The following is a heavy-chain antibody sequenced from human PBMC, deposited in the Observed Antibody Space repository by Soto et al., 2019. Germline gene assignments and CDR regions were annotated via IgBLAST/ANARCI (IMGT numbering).Heavy chain of an antibody. J-gene: IGHJ4*02. CDR1: GGSISSYY. Sequence: QVQLQESGPGLVKPSETLSLTCTVSGGSISSYYWSWIRQPPGKGLEWIGYIYYSGSTNYNPSLKSRVTISVDTSKNQFSLKLSSVTAADTAVYYCARRRGRGFYYFDYWGQGTLVTVSS. CDR2: IYYSGST. D-gene: IGHD2-15*01. CDR3: ARRRGRGFYYFDY. V-gene: IGHV4-59*08.